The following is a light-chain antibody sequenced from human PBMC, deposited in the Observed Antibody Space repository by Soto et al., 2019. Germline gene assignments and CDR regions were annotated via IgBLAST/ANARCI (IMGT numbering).Light chain of an antibody. V-gene: IGKV3-20*01. J-gene: IGKJ3*01. CDR3: HQHGISPFP. CDR2: GSS. Sequence: EVVLTQSPGTLSLSPGERATLSCRASQSVSSSYFAWYQHKPGQAPRLLIYGSSGRATGIPDRSSGGGSGTDFTLTISRLEPEDYAVYYCHQHGISPFPFGPGTKVDI. CDR1: QSVSSSY.